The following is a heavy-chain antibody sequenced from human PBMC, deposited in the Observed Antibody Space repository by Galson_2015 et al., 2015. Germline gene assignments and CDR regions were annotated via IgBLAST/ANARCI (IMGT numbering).Heavy chain of an antibody. Sequence: SVKVSCKASGGTFSSYHTTWVRQSPGQGLEWMGGIIPIHGTPNYGQKFKDRLTIIADESTSTVYMELNSLRSEDTAVYYCARVSLSFKEIPSHFDNWGQGTLVIVPS. J-gene: IGHJ4*02. CDR3: ARVSLSFKEIPSHFDN. CDR1: GGTFSSYH. D-gene: IGHD2-2*02. V-gene: IGHV1-69*13. CDR2: IIPIHGTP.